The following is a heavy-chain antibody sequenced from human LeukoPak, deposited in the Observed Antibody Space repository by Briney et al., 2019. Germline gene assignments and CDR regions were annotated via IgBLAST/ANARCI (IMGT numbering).Heavy chain of an antibody. CDR2: VHYAGIT. D-gene: IGHD6-19*01. J-gene: IGHJ4*02. V-gene: IGHV4-59*01. CDR1: GDSIGAYY. CDR3: ARQGYKSGWYPTFDF. Sequence: SETLSLTCTVSGDSIGAYYWSWIRRPPGKGLEWIGHVHYAGITDYNPSLQSRVTISVDPSRNQLSLKLNSVTAADTAVYYCARQGYKSGWYPTFDFWGPGTQVIVSS.